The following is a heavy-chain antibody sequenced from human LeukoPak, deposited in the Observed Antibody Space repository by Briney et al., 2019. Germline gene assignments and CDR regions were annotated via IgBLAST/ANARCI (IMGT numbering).Heavy chain of an antibody. CDR3: ARTSYSSGWSPFDY. D-gene: IGHD6-19*01. V-gene: IGHV3-23*01. CDR1: GFTFSSYA. Sequence: HPGGSLRLSCAASGFTFSSYAMSWVRQAPGKGLEWVSAISGSGGSTYYADSVKGRFTISRDNSKNTLYLQMNSLRAEDTAVFYCARTSYSSGWSPFDYWGQGTLVSVSS. CDR2: ISGSGGST. J-gene: IGHJ4*02.